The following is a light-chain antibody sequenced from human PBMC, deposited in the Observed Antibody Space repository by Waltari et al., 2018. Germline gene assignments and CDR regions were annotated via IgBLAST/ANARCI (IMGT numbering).Light chain of an antibody. V-gene: IGLV1-40*01. CDR3: QSYDSSLSGPVV. J-gene: IGLJ2*01. CDR2: RNN. Sequence: QSVLTQPPSVSGAPGQTVTISCTGSRSNIGAVYDVHWYQQVPGTAPKLLIFRNNNRPSGVPDRFSGANAGTSASLAIAGLRAEDEAYYYCQSYDSSLSGPVVVGGGTRLIVL. CDR1: RSNIGAVYD.